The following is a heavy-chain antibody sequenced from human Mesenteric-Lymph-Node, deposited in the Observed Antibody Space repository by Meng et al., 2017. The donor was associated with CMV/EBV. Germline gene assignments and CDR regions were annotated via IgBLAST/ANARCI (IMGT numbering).Heavy chain of an antibody. V-gene: IGHV1-69*10. CDR2: SVPVLGIA. Sequence: SVKVSCKASGGTFSNYAISWVRQAPGQGLEWMGGSVPVLGIADSAQKFQGRVTINADRSTSTAYMELRSLRSEDTAVYYCARGYSGYDLSDHYYALDVWGQGTTVTVSS. CDR1: GGTFSNYA. CDR3: ARGYSGYDLSDHYYALDV. D-gene: IGHD5-12*01. J-gene: IGHJ6*02.